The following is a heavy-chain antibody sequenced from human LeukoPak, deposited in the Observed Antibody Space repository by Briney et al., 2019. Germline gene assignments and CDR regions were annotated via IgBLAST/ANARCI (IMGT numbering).Heavy chain of an antibody. J-gene: IGHJ6*02. CDR1: GFTFSSYW. D-gene: IGHD6-13*01. CDR2: IKQDGSEK. V-gene: IGHV3-7*01. CDR3: ARELAASYYYYGRDV. Sequence: GGSLRLSCAASGFTFSSYWMSWVRQAPGKGLEWVANIKQDGSEKYYVDSVKGRFTISRDNAKNSLYLQMNSLRAEDTAVYYCARELAASYYYYGRDVGGQGTTVTVSS.